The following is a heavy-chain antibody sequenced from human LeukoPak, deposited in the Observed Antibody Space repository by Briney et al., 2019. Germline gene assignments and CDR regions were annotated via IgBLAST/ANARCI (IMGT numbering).Heavy chain of an antibody. CDR2: ISAYNGNT. Sequence: ASVKVSCKASGYTFTSYGISWVRQAPAQGLEWMGWISAYNGNTNYAQKLQGRVTMTTDTSTSTAYMELRSLRSDDTAVYYCARAWWYSSSWYVSYYDMDVWGKGTTVTVSS. V-gene: IGHV1-18*01. CDR1: GYTFTSYG. J-gene: IGHJ6*03. D-gene: IGHD6-13*01. CDR3: ARAWWYSSSWYVSYYDMDV.